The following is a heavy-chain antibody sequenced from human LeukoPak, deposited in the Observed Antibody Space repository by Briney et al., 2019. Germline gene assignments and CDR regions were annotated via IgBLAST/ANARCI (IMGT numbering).Heavy chain of an antibody. CDR1: GGTFSSYA. V-gene: IGHV1-69*05. Sequence: ASVKVSCKASGGTFSSYAISWVRQAPGQGLEWMGGIIPIFGTANYAQKFQGRVTITTDESTSTAYMELSSLRSEDTAVYYCARTPGGKAIAAPPSYFDYWGQGTLVTVSS. CDR3: ARTPGGKAIAAPPSYFDY. D-gene: IGHD6-6*01. CDR2: IIPIFGTA. J-gene: IGHJ4*02.